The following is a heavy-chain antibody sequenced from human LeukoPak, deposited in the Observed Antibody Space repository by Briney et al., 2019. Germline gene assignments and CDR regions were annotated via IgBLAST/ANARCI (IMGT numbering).Heavy chain of an antibody. V-gene: IGHV3-30*04. Sequence: GRSLRLSCAASGFTFSSYAMHWVRQAPGKGLEWVAVISYDGSNKYYAGSVKGRFTISRDNSKNTLYLQMNSLRAEDTAVYYCARGDYGDRGYFDYWGQGTLVTVSS. D-gene: IGHD4-17*01. J-gene: IGHJ4*02. CDR2: ISYDGSNK. CDR3: ARGDYGDRGYFDY. CDR1: GFTFSSYA.